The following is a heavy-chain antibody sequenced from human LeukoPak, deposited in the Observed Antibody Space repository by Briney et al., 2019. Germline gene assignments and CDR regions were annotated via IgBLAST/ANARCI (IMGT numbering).Heavy chain of an antibody. V-gene: IGHV4-30-4*01. CDR3: ARPYYYDSRIDP. Sequence: PSQTLSLTCTVSGGSVSSGDYYWSWIRQPPGKGLEWIAYMYYSGSTYYNPSLKSRVTMSADTSKNQLSLKLSSVTAADTAVYYCARPYYYDSRIDPWGQGILVTVSS. CDR1: GGSVSSGDYY. D-gene: IGHD3-22*01. J-gene: IGHJ5*02. CDR2: MYYSGST.